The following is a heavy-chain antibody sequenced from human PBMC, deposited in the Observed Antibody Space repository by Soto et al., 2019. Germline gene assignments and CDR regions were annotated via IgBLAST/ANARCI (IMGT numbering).Heavy chain of an antibody. D-gene: IGHD3-22*01. CDR3: ARFSGYGHDAFDI. J-gene: IGHJ3*02. CDR1: GGTFSSYA. V-gene: IGHV1-69*13. Sequence: ASVKVSCKASGGTFSSYAISWVRQAPGQGLEWMGGIIPIFGTANYAQKFQGRVTITADESTSTAYMELSSLRSEDTAVYYCARFSGYGHDAFDIWGQGTMVTVSS. CDR2: IIPIFGTA.